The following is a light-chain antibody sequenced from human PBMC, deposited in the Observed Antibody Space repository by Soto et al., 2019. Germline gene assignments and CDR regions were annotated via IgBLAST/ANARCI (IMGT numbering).Light chain of an antibody. V-gene: IGKV3-11*01. J-gene: IGKJ1*01. Sequence: EIVLPQSHATLSLSPGERATLSCRASQSVSSYLAWYQQKPGQAPRLLIYDASNRATGIPARFSGSGSGTDFTLTISSLEPEDFAVYYCQQRSNWPRTFGQGTKVDIK. CDR3: QQRSNWPRT. CDR2: DAS. CDR1: QSVSSY.